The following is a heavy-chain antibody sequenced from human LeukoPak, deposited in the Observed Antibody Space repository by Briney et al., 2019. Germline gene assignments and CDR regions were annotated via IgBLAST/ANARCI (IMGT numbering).Heavy chain of an antibody. CDR1: GYTITSYD. Sequence: ASVKVSCKASGYTITSYDINWVRQATGQGLEWMGWMNPNSGNTGYAQKFQGRATMTRNTSISTAYMELSSLRSEDTAVYYCARGQGYCSSTSCPNWFDPWGQGTLVTVSS. CDR3: ARGQGYCSSTSCPNWFDP. V-gene: IGHV1-8*01. D-gene: IGHD2-2*01. CDR2: MNPNSGNT. J-gene: IGHJ5*02.